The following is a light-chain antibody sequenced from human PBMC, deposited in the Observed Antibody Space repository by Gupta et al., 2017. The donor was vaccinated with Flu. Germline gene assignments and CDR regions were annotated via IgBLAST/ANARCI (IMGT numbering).Light chain of an antibody. CDR2: EES. V-gene: IGLV3-21*02. Sequence: SYVLTQPPSVSVAPGQTARITCGGNNIGSKRVHWYQQKPGQAPVRVGDEESDRPSGIPERFACYNAGKTAKRNTSRVEAGDEAYYSGPVWASRSDHVVFGGGTKLTVL. J-gene: IGLJ2*01. CDR1: NIGSKR. CDR3: PVWASRSDHVV.